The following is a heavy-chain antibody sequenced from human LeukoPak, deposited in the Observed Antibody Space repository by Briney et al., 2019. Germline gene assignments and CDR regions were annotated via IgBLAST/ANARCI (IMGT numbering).Heavy chain of an antibody. V-gene: IGHV4-39*07. CDR1: DGSISSRSVY. D-gene: IGHD5-12*01. Sequence: SETLSLTCSVADGSISSRSVYWGWIRQPPGKGLEWIGEINHSGSTNYNPSLKSRVTISVDTSKNQFSLKLSSVTAADTAVYYCARAPRPRGYSGYDANYWGQGTLVTVSS. CDR3: ARAPRPRGYSGYDANY. J-gene: IGHJ4*02. CDR2: INHSGST.